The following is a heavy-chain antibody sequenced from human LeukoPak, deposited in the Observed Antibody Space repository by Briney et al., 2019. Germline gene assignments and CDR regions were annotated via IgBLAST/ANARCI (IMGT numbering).Heavy chain of an antibody. J-gene: IGHJ6*03. CDR3: ARGKDPDNDDYMDV. D-gene: IGHD1-1*01. CDR1: RFTFDDHV. CDR2: INGNGGSK. V-gene: IGHV3-20*03. Sequence: GGSLTLSFVASRFTFDDHVMSWVRPAPWKGLAGVAGINGNGGSKGYADSVKGRITIFRDNAKISLYLQRNSLRAEDTALYYCARGKDPDNDDYMDVWGKGTTVTVSS.